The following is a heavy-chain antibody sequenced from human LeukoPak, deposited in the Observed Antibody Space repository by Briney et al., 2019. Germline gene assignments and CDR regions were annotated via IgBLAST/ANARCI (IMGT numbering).Heavy chain of an antibody. CDR2: IYYSGST. D-gene: IGHD3-10*01. CDR3: ARAHLKRGNDY. Sequence: SETLSLTRTVSGGSISSYYWSWIRQPPGKGLEWIGYIYYSGSTNYNPSLKSRVTISVDTSKNQFSLKLSSVTAADTAVYYCARAHLKRGNDYWGQGTLVTVSS. J-gene: IGHJ4*02. CDR1: GGSISSYY. V-gene: IGHV4-59*01.